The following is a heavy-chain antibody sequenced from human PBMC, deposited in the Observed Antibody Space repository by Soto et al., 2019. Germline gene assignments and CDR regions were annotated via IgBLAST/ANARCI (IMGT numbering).Heavy chain of an antibody. CDR2: IYYSGST. V-gene: IGHV4-39*01. CDR3: SGWDYYYYGMDV. CDR1: GGSISSSSYY. Sequence: PSETLSLTCTVSGGSISSSSYYWGWIRQPPGKGLEWIGSIYYSGSTYYNPSLKSRVTISVDTSRNQFSLKLSSVTAADTAVYYCSGWDYYYYGMDVWGQGTTVTVSS. D-gene: IGHD6-19*01. J-gene: IGHJ6*02.